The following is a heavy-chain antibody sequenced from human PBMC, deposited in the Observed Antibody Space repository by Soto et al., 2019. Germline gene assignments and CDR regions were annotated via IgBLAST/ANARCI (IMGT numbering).Heavy chain of an antibody. CDR3: ARDVDIVVVVAATARGYYFDY. J-gene: IGHJ4*02. D-gene: IGHD2-15*01. CDR2: INAGNGKT. V-gene: IGHV1-3*01. Sequence: ASVKVSCKASGYTFTSYAMHWVRQAPGQRREGMGWINAGNGKTKYSQKFQGRVTITRDTSASTAYMELSSLRSEDTAVYYCARDVDIVVVVAATARGYYFDYWGQGTLVTVSS. CDR1: GYTFTSYA.